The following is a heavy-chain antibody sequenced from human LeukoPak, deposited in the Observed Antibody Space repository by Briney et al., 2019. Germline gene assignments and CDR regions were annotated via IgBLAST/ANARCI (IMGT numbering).Heavy chain of an antibody. D-gene: IGHD3-3*01. CDR1: GFTFSSHA. J-gene: IGHJ4*02. CDR3: ASDVLRFLEWPTPYFDY. Sequence: GGSLRLSCAASGFTFSSHAMSWVRQAPGKGLEWVSAISGSGGSTYYADSVKGRFTISRDNSKNTLYLQMNSLRAEDTAVYYCASDVLRFLEWPTPYFDYWGQGTLVTVSS. V-gene: IGHV3-23*01. CDR2: ISGSGGST.